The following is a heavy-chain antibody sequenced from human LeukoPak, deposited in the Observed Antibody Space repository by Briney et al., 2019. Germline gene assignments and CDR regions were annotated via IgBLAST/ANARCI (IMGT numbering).Heavy chain of an antibody. J-gene: IGHJ3*02. Sequence: SETLSLTCAVYGGSFSGYYWSWIRQPPGKGLEWIGEINHSGSTNYNPSLKSRVTISVDTSKNQFSLKLSSVTAADTAVYYCARRAISLRRKTRYSGFDIWGQGTMVTVSS. CDR3: ARRAISLRRKTRYSGFDI. D-gene: IGHD5-12*01. CDR2: INHSGST. V-gene: IGHV4-34*01. CDR1: GGSFSGYY.